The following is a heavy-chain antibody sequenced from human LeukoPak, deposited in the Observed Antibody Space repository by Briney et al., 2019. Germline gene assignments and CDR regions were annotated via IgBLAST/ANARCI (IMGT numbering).Heavy chain of an antibody. CDR2: ITGSGGNA. D-gene: IGHD6-13*01. V-gene: IGHV3-23*01. CDR3: AKAAATGSGYYFEY. J-gene: IGHJ4*02. Sequence: GGSLRLSGTASGFTFSNYAMSWVRQAPGKGLEWVSTITGSGGNAYYADSVKGRFTIPRDNSKSTLYLPMHSLRPEDAAVYYCAKAAATGSGYYFEYWGQGALVTVSS. CDR1: GFTFSNYA.